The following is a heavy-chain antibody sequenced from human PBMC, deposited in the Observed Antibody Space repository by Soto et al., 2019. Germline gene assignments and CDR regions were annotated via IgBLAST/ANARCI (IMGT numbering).Heavy chain of an antibody. V-gene: IGHV4-31*03. CDR3: ARKDSSGGFDY. J-gene: IGHJ4*02. CDR1: GGSISSGGYY. Sequence: LSLTCTVSGGSISSGGYYWSWIRQHPGKGLEWIGYIYYSGSTYYNPSLKSRVTISVDTSKNQFSLKLSSVTAADTAVYYCARKDSSGGFDYWGQGTLVTVSS. D-gene: IGHD6-25*01. CDR2: IYYSGST.